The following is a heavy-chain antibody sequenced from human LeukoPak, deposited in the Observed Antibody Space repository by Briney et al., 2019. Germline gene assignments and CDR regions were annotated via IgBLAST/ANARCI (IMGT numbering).Heavy chain of an antibody. D-gene: IGHD3-22*01. CDR3: ARDQDNSGDYRPFDY. CDR2: ISSRSGTI. J-gene: IGHJ4*02. V-gene: IGHV3-48*01. Sequence: GGSLRLSCAASGFTFSIYSMNWVRQAPGKGLEWVSCISSRSGTIYYADSVKGRFTTSRDNAKNSLYLQMNSLRAEDTAVYYCARDQDNSGDYRPFDYWGQGTLVTVSS. CDR1: GFTFSIYS.